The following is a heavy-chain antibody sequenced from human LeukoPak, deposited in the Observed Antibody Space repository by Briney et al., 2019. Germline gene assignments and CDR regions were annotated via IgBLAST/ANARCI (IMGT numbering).Heavy chain of an antibody. V-gene: IGHV4-59*08. CDR2: IYYSGST. CDR1: GGSLSSYY. Sequence: TSETLSLTCTVSGGSLSSYYWSWIRQPPGRGLEWIGYIYYSGSTNYNPSLKSRVTISVDTSENQFSLKLSSVTAADTAVYYCARHTGEYSHGYRYFEYWGQGTVVFVSS. CDR3: ARHTGEYSHGYRYFEY. J-gene: IGHJ4*02. D-gene: IGHD5-18*01.